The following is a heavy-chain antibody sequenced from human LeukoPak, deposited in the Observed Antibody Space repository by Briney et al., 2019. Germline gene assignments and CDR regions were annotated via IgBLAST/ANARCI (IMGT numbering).Heavy chain of an antibody. CDR2: IKQDGSEK. D-gene: IGHD2-21*02. V-gene: IGHV3-7*03. CDR1: GFTCSRYW. Sequence: GGSLRLSCAASGFTCSRYWMSWVRQAPGRGLHWVANIKQDGSEKYYADSVEGRFTISRDNAKNTLYLQMNSLRAEDTAVYYCAKLVVVTATYWYFDLWGRGTLVGVSS. J-gene: IGHJ2*01. CDR3: AKLVVVTATYWYFDL.